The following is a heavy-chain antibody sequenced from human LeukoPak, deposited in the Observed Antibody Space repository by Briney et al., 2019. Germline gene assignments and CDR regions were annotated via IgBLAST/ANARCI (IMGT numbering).Heavy chain of an antibody. Sequence: ASVKVSCKASGGTFSSYAITWVRQAPGQGLEWMGWISGNNDNTNYAQKLQGRVTMTTDTSTSTAYMELRSLRSDDTAVYYCARDRVDTAYGGSYYWGQGTLVTISS. CDR1: GGTFSSYA. V-gene: IGHV1-18*01. D-gene: IGHD5-18*01. J-gene: IGHJ4*02. CDR3: ARDRVDTAYGGSYY. CDR2: ISGNNDNT.